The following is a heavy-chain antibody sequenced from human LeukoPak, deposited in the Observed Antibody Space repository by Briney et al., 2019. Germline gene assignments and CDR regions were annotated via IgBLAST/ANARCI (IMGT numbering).Heavy chain of an antibody. Sequence: APVKVSCKASGYTFTSYDINWVRQATGQGLEWMGWMNPNSGNTGYAQKFQGRVTMTRNTSISTAYMELSSLRSEDTAVYYCARGAHSYCTNGVCYFDNWFDPWGQGTLVTVSS. V-gene: IGHV1-8*01. D-gene: IGHD2-8*01. J-gene: IGHJ5*02. CDR2: MNPNSGNT. CDR3: ARGAHSYCTNGVCYFDNWFDP. CDR1: GYTFTSYD.